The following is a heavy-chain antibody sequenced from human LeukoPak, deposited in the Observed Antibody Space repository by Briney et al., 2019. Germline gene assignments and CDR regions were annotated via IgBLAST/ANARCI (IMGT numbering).Heavy chain of an antibody. CDR2: IYSGGST. D-gene: IGHD3-10*01. CDR3: ARGGSRITMPPA. CDR1: GFTFSDYW. Sequence: GGSLRLSCAASGFTFSDYWMSWVRQAPGKGLEWVSVIYSGGSTYYADSVKGRFTISRDNSKNTLYLQMNSLRAEDTAVYYCARGGSRITMPPAWGQGTMVTVSS. J-gene: IGHJ3*01. V-gene: IGHV3-53*01.